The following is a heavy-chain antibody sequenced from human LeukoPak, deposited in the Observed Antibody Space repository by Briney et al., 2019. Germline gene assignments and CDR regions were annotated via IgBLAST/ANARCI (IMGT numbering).Heavy chain of an antibody. D-gene: IGHD2-2*01. J-gene: IGHJ5*02. CDR3: ARARTPYCSSTSCSSWFDP. Sequence: SETLSLTCTVSGGSMSSFYWGWIRQPAGKGLEWIGRIYSSGSTNYNPSLKSRVTMSVDTSRNQFSLRLSSVTAADTALYYCARARTPYCSSTSCSSWFDPWGQGTLVTVSS. V-gene: IGHV4-4*07. CDR1: GGSMSSFY. CDR2: IYSSGST.